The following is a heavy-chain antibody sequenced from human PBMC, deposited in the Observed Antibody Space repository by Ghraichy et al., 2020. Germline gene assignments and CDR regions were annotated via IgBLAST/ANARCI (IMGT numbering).Heavy chain of an antibody. CDR3: ARGSYPFNY. D-gene: IGHD1-26*01. V-gene: IGHV3-7*03. CDR2: IKEDRSEN. Sequence: GGSLRLSCAASGFTFGSYWMGWVRQAPGKGLEWVANIKEDRSENHYVDSVKGRFTISRDNAENSLYLQMNSLRAEDTAVYYCARGSYPFNYWGQGTLVTVSS. J-gene: IGHJ4*02. CDR1: GFTFGSYW.